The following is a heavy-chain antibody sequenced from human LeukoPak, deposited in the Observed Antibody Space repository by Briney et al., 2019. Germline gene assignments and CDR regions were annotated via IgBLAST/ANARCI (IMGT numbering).Heavy chain of an antibody. CDR1: GGSISGYH. D-gene: IGHD2-15*01. J-gene: IGHJ4*02. CDR3: ARLRCSGGSCYDDY. V-gene: IGHV4-59*08. CDR2: IYYSGST. Sequence: PSETLSLTCTVSGGSISGYHWNWIRQPPGKGLEWIGDIYYSGSTNYNPSLKSRVTISLDTSKNQFSLNLNSVTAVDTAVYYCARLRCSGGSCYDDYWGQGTLVTVSS.